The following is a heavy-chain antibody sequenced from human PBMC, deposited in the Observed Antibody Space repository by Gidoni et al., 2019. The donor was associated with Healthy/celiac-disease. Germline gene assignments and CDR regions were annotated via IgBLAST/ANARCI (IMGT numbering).Heavy chain of an antibody. V-gene: IGHV3-21*01. CDR2: ISSSSSYT. D-gene: IGHD6-13*01. J-gene: IGHJ3*02. Sequence: EVQLVESGGGLVKPGGSLRVSCAASGFTFSSYTMNWVRQAPGKGLEWVSSISSSSSYTYYADSLKGRFTISRDNAKTSLYLQMNSRRADDTAVYYCARGGAAGGIDAFDIWGQGTMVSVSS. CDR1: GFTFSSYT. CDR3: ARGGAAGGIDAFDI.